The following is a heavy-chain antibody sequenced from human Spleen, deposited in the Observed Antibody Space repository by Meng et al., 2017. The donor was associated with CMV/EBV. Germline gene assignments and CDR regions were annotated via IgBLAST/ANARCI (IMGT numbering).Heavy chain of an antibody. J-gene: IGHJ3*01. CDR2: INPSSDST. D-gene: IGHD2-2*01. V-gene: IGHV1-46*01. CDR3: AREYQMYHNNGAFDV. Sequence: ASVKVSCKASGYTLSNYFLHWVRQDPGQGLEWMGIINPSSDSTTYAPNFQSRISLTTDASRTTVHMEMSGLKSEDTAVYYCAREYQMYHNNGAFDVWGHGTMVTVSS. CDR1: GYTLSNYF.